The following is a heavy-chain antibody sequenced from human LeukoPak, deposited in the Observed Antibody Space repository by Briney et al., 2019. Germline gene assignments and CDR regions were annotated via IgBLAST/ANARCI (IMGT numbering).Heavy chain of an antibody. CDR3: AKDIYPDSSGIGDYFDY. V-gene: IGHV3-9*01. J-gene: IGHJ4*02. CDR1: GFTFDDYA. Sequence: GGSLRLSCAASGFTFDDYAMHWVRQAPGKGLEWVSGICWNIGSIGYADSVKGRFTISRDKAKNSLYLQMNSLRAEDTALYYCAKDIYPDSSGIGDYFDYWGQGTLVTVSS. CDR2: ICWNIGSI. D-gene: IGHD3-22*01.